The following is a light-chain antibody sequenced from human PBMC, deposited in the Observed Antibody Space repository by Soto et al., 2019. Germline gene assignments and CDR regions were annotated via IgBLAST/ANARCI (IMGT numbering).Light chain of an antibody. J-gene: IGKJ3*01. CDR3: QRYHSALLT. CDR2: AAS. V-gene: IGKV1-27*01. CDR1: QDIRNY. Sequence: DIQMTQSPSSLSASVGDRVTMTCRASQDIRNYVAWYQQKPGEVPKLLIYAASTLQSGVPARFSGGGFGTDFTLTITSLRPADVATYYCQRYHSALLTFGPGTKVDLQ.